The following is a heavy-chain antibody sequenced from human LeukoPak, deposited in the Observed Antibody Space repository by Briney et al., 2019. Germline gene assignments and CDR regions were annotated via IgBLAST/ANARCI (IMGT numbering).Heavy chain of an antibody. D-gene: IGHD2-15*01. V-gene: IGHV3-7*05. J-gene: IGHJ3*02. CDR1: GFTFSGYG. Sequence: SGRSLRLSCAASGFTFSGYGMHWVRQAPGKGLEWVAHINQDGSEKYYVDSVKGRFTISRDNAKNSLYLQMNSLRAEDTAVYYCARDGGGDIVVAFAFDIWGQGTMVTVSS. CDR3: ARDGGGDIVVAFAFDI. CDR2: INQDGSEK.